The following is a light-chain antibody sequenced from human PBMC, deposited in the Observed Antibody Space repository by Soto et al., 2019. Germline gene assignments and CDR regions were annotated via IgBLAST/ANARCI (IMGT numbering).Light chain of an antibody. CDR1: VSDVGGYNY. CDR2: QVS. V-gene: IGLV2-8*01. J-gene: IGLJ1*01. Sequence: QSVLTQPPSGSGSPGQSVTISCAGTVSDVGGYNYVSWYQQHPGKVPQLMIYQVSKRPSGVPDRFSASKSDTTASLTISGFQAEAAGDYYCMPSLRGNRSVFTTGSKV. CDR3: MPSLRGNRSV.